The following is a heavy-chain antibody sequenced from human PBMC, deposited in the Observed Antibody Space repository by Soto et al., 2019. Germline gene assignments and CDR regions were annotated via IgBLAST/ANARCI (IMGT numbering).Heavy chain of an antibody. CDR2: ISGSGDRT. D-gene: IGHD3-16*02. CDR3: AKASTYEYVWGSFRYYFDH. J-gene: IGHJ4*02. Sequence: EVQLLESGGGLVQPGGSLRLSCAASGFSFNIYAMSWVRQAPGKGLEWVSGISGSGDRTHYVDSVKGRFTISRDNVKNTLYLQMNSLRDEDTAVYYCAKASTYEYVWGSFRYYFDHWGQGALVTVSS. V-gene: IGHV3-23*01. CDR1: GFSFNIYA.